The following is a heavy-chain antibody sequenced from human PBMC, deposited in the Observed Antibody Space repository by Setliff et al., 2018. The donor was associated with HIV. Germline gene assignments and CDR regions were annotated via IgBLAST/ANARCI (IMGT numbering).Heavy chain of an antibody. CDR1: GGSISSHY. V-gene: IGHV4-59*11. D-gene: IGHD6-6*01. J-gene: IGHJ6*03. Sequence: SETLSLTCTVSGGSISSHYWSWIRQPPGKGLEWIGYIYYSGRANYNPSLKSRVTISVDTSKNQFSLKLSSVTAADTAVYYCARDRGSSYYYYYYMDVWGKGTTVTVSS. CDR3: ARDRGSSYYYYYYMDV. CDR2: IYYSGRA.